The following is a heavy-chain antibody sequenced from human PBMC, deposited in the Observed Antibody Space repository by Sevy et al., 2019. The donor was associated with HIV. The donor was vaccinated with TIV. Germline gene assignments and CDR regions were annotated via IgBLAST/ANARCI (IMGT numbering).Heavy chain of an antibody. V-gene: IGHV5-51*01. CDR2: FYPGYSVP. CDR1: GNSFSTYW. J-gene: IGHJ4*02. CDR3: ARLREEGDYFDY. D-gene: IGHD1-26*01. Sequence: GESLKISCKGSGNSFSTYWIAWVRQMPGKGLEGLGIFYPGYSVPRYRHSFQGHVIISADKSINTAYLQWSSLEASDNAIYYCARLREEGDYFDYWGQGTLVTVSS.